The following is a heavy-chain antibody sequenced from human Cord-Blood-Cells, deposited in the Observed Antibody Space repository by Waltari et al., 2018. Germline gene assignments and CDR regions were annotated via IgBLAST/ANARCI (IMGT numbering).Heavy chain of an antibody. J-gene: IGHJ4*02. CDR3: TSGGSGSYDY. D-gene: IGHD1-26*01. V-gene: IGHV3-73*02. CDR1: GFPFSGSA. Sequence: EVQLVESGGVLVQPGGSLKLSCAASGFPFSGSAMHGVSQASGKGLEWVGRIISKANSYATAYAASVKGRFTISRDDSKNTAYLQMISLKTEDTAVYYCTSGGSGSYDYWGQGTLVTVSS. CDR2: IISKANSYAT.